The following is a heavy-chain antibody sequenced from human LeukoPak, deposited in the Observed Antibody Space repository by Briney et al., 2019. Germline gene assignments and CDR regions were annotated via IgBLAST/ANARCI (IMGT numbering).Heavy chain of an antibody. CDR2: IYYSGST. J-gene: IGHJ6*02. Sequence: PSETLSLTCTVSGGSISSYYWSWIRQPPGKGLEWIGYIYYSGSTNYNPSLKSRVTISVDTSKDQFSLKLSSVTAADTAVYYCASQPLYYYGMDVWGQGTTVTVSS. V-gene: IGHV4-59*08. CDR1: GGSISSYY. CDR3: ASQPLYYYGMDV.